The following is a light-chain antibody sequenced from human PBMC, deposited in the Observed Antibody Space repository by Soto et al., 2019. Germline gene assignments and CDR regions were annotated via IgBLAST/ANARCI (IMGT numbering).Light chain of an antibody. Sequence: QATRTQPASVSGSPAQSIAISCSGTSSDIGSYDHVAWYQQFPGKSPKLIIYAVSDRPSGVSDRFSGSKSGISDYLSISGLQTEDEADYYCISYTDRQSYLFGTGTKVTAL. V-gene: IGLV2-14*03. CDR2: AVS. CDR3: ISYTDRQSYL. CDR1: SSDIGSYDH. J-gene: IGLJ1*01.